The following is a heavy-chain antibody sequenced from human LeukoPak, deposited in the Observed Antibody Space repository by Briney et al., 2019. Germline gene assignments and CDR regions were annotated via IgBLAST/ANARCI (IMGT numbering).Heavy chain of an antibody. CDR3: ARGGGAIMGATYFDY. CDR2: IYYSGST. Sequence: PSETLSLTCTVSGGSISSYYWSWIRQPPGKGLEWIAYIYYSGSTNYNPSLKSRVTISVDTARDQFSLELSSVTAADEAVYYCARGGGAIMGATYFDYWGQGTLVTVSS. D-gene: IGHD1-26*01. J-gene: IGHJ4*02. CDR1: GGSISSYY. V-gene: IGHV4-59*01.